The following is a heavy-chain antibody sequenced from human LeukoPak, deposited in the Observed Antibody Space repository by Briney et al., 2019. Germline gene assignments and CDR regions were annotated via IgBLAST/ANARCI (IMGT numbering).Heavy chain of an antibody. J-gene: IGHJ4*02. CDR1: GGSISSGDYY. V-gene: IGHV4-30-4*08. CDR3: ARDNDYGGNSNY. CDR2: IYYSGST. Sequence: PSETLSLTCTVSGGSISSGDYYWSWIRQPPGKGLEWIGYIYYSGSTYYNPSLKSRVTISVDTSKNQFSLKLSSVTAADTAVYYCARDNDYGGNSNYWGQGTLVTVSS. D-gene: IGHD4-23*01.